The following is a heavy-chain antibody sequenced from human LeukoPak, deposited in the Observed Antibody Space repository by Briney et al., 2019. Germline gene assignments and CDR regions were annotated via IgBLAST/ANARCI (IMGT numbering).Heavy chain of an antibody. CDR1: GGSFSGYY. V-gene: IGHV4-34*01. CDR3: ARPDSSGSPFDY. CDR2: INHSGST. D-gene: IGHD3-10*01. Sequence: PSETLSLTCAVYGGSFSGYYWSWIRQPPGKGLEWIGEINHSGSTNYNPSFKSRVTISVDTSKNQFSLKLSSVTAADTAVYYCARPDSSGSPFDYWGQGTLVTVSS. J-gene: IGHJ4*02.